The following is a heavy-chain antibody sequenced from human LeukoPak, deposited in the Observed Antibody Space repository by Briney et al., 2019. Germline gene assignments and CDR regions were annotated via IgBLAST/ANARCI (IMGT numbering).Heavy chain of an antibody. J-gene: IGHJ4*02. CDR3: AREKAYTYSAVFDY. CDR1: GFTFSDYY. Sequence: PGGSLRLSCAASGFTFSDYYMSWIRHAPGKGLEWVSYISSSGSVRYYADSVKGRFTISRDNAKNSLYQQMNSLRAEDTAEYYCAREKAYTYSAVFDYWGQGILVTASS. CDR2: ISSSGSVR. V-gene: IGHV3-11*04. D-gene: IGHD1-14*01.